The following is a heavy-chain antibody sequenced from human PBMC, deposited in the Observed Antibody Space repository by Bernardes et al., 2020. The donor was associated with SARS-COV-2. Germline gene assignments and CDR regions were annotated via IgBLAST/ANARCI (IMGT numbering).Heavy chain of an antibody. CDR1: GGSISIYY. CDR3: SRDSFGDYDFWGGLTSHAFDI. V-gene: IGHV4-59*01. CDR2: IYYSGST. J-gene: IGHJ3*02. D-gene: IGHD3-3*01. Sequence: SEALSLTCTVSGGSISIYYSSWIRQLPGKGLEWIGYIYYSGSTNYNPSLKSPVTISVDTSKNQFSLKLSPLTPADTAVYYCSRDSFGDYDFWGGLTSHAFDIWGEGTMVTVSS.